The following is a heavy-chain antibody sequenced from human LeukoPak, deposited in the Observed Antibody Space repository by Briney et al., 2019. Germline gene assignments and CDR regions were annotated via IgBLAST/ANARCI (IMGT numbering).Heavy chain of an antibody. D-gene: IGHD6-19*01. V-gene: IGHV3-74*01. J-gene: IGHJ4*02. Sequence: GGSLRLSCAASGFTFSSYWMHWVRQAPGKGLVWVSRISSDESRTNYADSVKGRFTISRDNAKNTVYLQMYSLRAEDTAVYYCARVRAVAGTEVLYYFDYWGQGTLVTVSS. CDR3: ARVRAVAGTEVLYYFDY. CDR2: ISSDESRT. CDR1: GFTFSSYW.